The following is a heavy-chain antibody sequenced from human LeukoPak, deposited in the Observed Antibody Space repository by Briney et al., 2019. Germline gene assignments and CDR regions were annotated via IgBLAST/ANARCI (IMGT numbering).Heavy chain of an antibody. V-gene: IGHV1-2*02. Sequence: GASVKVSCKASGYTFTGYYMHWVRQAPGQGLEWMGWINPNSGGTNYAQKFQGRVTMTRDTSISTAYMELSRLRSDDTAVYYCARERSIYDSSDYYYRTRDYGGQGTLVTVSS. CDR1: GYTFTGYY. D-gene: IGHD3-22*01. CDR2: INPNSGGT. CDR3: ARERSIYDSSDYYYRTRDY. J-gene: IGHJ4*02.